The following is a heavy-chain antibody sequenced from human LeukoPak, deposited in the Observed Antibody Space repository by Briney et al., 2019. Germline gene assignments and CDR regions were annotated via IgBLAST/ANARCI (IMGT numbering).Heavy chain of an antibody. CDR3: ARTALDTTTYFHY. CDR2: IFYSGSA. V-gene: IGHV4-28*01. J-gene: IGHJ4*02. Sequence: SDTLSLTCAVSDYSISSSNWWGWIRQPPGKGLEWIGYIFYSGSAYYNPSLKSRVTMSIDTSKNQFSLKLNSVTAVDTAVYYCARTALDTTTYFHYWGQGTLVTVSS. D-gene: IGHD5-18*01. CDR1: DYSISSSNW.